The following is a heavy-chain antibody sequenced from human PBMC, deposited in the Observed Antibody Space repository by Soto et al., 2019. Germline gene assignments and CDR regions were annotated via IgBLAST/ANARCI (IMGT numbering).Heavy chain of an antibody. J-gene: IGHJ4*02. CDR1: GGSISSGDYY. CDR3: ARGYDSSGYYSRELDY. CDR2: IYYSGST. D-gene: IGHD3-22*01. Sequence: SETLSLTCTVSGGSISSGDYYWSWIRQPPGKGLEWIGYIYYSGSTYYNPSLKSRVTISVDTSKNQFSLKLSSVTAADTAVYYCARGYDSSGYYSRELDYWGQGTLVTAPQ. V-gene: IGHV4-30-4*01.